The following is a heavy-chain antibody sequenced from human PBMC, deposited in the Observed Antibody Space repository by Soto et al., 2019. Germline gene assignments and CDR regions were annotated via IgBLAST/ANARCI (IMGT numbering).Heavy chain of an antibody. CDR2: IHYNGNT. J-gene: IGHJ5*01. V-gene: IGHV4-59*01. CDR1: GGSISIYF. Sequence: EWLSLSGPVSGGSISIYFWSWIRQPPGKGLGWIGYIHYNGNTNYDPSLKSRVTISLDTSKNHFSLRLNSVTAADTAVYYCARGGYYDTSGQRPLDSWGQGTLVTVYS. D-gene: IGHD3-22*01. CDR3: ARGGYYDTSGQRPLDS.